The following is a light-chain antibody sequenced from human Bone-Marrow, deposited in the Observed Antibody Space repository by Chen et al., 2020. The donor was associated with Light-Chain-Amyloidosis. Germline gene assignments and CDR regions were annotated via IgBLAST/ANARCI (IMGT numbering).Light chain of an antibody. CDR3: GAWDSSLSAGL. Sequence: QSVLTQPPSVSAAPGQRVTISCSGSTSNIGNNYVSWYQQLPGTAPKLLIYDNNRRPSGMPDRFSASKSGTSATLGITGLQTEDEADYYCGAWDSSLSAGLFGGGTKLTVL. V-gene: IGLV1-51*01. CDR1: TSNIGNNY. CDR2: DNN. J-gene: IGLJ2*01.